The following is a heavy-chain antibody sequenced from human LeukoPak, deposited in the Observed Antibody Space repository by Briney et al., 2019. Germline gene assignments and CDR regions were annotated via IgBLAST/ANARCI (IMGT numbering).Heavy chain of an antibody. CDR2: ISGSGGST. CDR1: GFTFSSYA. J-gene: IGHJ5*01. Sequence: GGSLRLSCAASGFTFSSYAMSWVRQAPGKGLEWVSAISGSGGSTYYADSVKGRFTISRDNSKNTVYLQLNSLRAEDTAVYYCAKRPGYNSGTFDSWGLGTLVTVSS. V-gene: IGHV3-23*01. D-gene: IGHD6-19*01. CDR3: AKRPGYNSGTFDS.